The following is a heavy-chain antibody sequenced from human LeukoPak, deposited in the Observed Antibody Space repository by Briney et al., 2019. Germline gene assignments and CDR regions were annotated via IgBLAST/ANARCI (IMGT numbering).Heavy chain of an antibody. CDR1: GFSLSTIGMR. Sequence: SGPALVKPTQTLTLTCTFSGFSLSTIGMRVNWIRQPPGKALEWLARIDWDDAKFYSSSLKTRLTISKDTSKNQVVLTMTNMDSVDTATYYCARSGYSSAGKFDSWGQGTLVTVSS. CDR2: IDWDDAK. CDR3: ARSGYSSAGKFDS. V-gene: IGHV2-70*04. J-gene: IGHJ4*02. D-gene: IGHD6-19*01.